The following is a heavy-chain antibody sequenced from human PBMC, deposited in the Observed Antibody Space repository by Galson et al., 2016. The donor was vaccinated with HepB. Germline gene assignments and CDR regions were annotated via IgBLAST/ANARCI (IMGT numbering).Heavy chain of an antibody. CDR1: GGTFSSYE. D-gene: IGHD1-14*01. V-gene: IGHV1-69*13. J-gene: IGHJ3*02. Sequence: SVKVSCKASGGTFSSYEISWVRQAPGQGLEWMGGISPILGTANYTQKFQGRVTLTADESTSTAYMELSSLRSEDTAVYYCARLTTEDAFDIGGQGTMVTVSS. CDR2: ISPILGTA. CDR3: ARLTTEDAFDI.